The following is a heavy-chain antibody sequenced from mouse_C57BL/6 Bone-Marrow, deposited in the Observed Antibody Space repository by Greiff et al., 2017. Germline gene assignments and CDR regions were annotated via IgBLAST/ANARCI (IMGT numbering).Heavy chain of an antibody. J-gene: IGHJ3*01. D-gene: IGHD2-1*01. CDR2: IDPSDSYT. CDR3: AQGYGNSAWFAY. Sequence: QVQLQQPGAELVMPGASVKLSCKASGYTFTSYWMHWVKQRPGQGLEWIGEIDPSDSYTNYNQKFKGKSTLTVDKSSSTAYMQLSSLTSEDSAVYYCAQGYGNSAWFAYWGQGTLVTVSA. V-gene: IGHV1-69*01. CDR1: GYTFTSYW.